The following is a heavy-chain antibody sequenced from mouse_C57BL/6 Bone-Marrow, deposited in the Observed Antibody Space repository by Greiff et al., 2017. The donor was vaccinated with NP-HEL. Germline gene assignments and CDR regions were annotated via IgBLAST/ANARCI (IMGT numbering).Heavy chain of an antibody. CDR2: INSYGGST. CDR1: EYSFPSHD. J-gene: IGHJ4*01. V-gene: IGHV5-2*01. D-gene: IGHD3-1*01. CDR3: ARGLRLRAMDY. Sequence: EVQLMESGGGLVQPGESLKLSCESNEYSFPSHDMSWVRQTPEKRLELVAAINSYGGSTYYPATMARRFIISSDNTKKTLYLQMSSLRSEDTAFYYGARGLRLRAMDYWGQGTSVTVSS.